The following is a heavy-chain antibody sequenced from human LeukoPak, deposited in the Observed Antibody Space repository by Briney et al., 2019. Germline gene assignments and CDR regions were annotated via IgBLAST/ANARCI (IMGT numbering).Heavy chain of an antibody. J-gene: IGHJ4*02. CDR2: ISSGGRT. CDR3: ARTPYYLGPLDY. V-gene: IGHV3-66*02. Sequence: GGSLRLSCAASGFTVSSNDMNWVRQAPGKGLEWVSLISSGGRTYYAESVKGRFTISRDNSKNTLSLQMNSLRAEDTAVYYCARTPYYLGPLDYWGQGTLVTVSS. CDR1: GFTVSSND. D-gene: IGHD3-16*01.